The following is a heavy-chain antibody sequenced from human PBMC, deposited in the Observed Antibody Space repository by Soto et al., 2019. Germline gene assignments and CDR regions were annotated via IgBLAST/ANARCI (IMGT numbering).Heavy chain of an antibody. V-gene: IGHV2-5*01. D-gene: IGHD5-12*01. Sequence: YGPPLVNPTQTLTLTCTFSGFSFTTAGVAVVWIRQTPGGALEWLTLIYYNDYRRFSPSLKTRLTITGETSKNQVVLSLTKVDPGDTATYFCANSEGGYEIIYCKCWGQR. CDR3: ANSEGGYEIIYCKC. J-gene: IGHJ4*02. CDR1: GFSFTTAGVA. CDR2: IYYNDYR.